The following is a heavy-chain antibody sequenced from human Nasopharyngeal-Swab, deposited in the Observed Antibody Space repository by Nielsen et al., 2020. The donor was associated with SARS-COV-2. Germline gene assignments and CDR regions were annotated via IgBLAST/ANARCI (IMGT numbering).Heavy chain of an antibody. D-gene: IGHD3-22*01. Sequence: WIRQPPGKGLEWIGDIYNSGSTNYNPSLKSRVTISVDTSKNQFSLKLSSVTAADTAVYYCARGVRGIVVVKDWFDPWGQGTRVTVSS. V-gene: IGHV4-30-4*01. J-gene: IGHJ5*02. CDR3: ARGVRGIVVVKDWFDP. CDR2: IYNSGST.